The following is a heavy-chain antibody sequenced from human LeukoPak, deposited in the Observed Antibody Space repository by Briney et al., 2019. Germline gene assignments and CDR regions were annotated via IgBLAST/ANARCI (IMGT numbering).Heavy chain of an antibody. V-gene: IGHV3-21*01. CDR1: GFTFSSHS. CDR2: ISSSSSYI. D-gene: IGHD5-18*01. CDR3: ARDQLNTAMTRPADY. Sequence: PGGSLRLSCAASGFTFSSHSMNWVRQAPGKGLEWVSSISSSSSYIYYADSVKGRFTISRDNAKNSLYLQMNSLRAEDTAVYYCARDQLNTAMTRPADYWGQGTLVTVSS. J-gene: IGHJ4*02.